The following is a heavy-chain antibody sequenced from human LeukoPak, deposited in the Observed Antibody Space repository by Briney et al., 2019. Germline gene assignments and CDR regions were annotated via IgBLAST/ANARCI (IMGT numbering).Heavy chain of an antibody. J-gene: IGHJ4*02. CDR1: GYTFTSYY. D-gene: IGHD6-19*01. CDR3: ATDSSGIEYYFDY. V-gene: IGHV1-46*01. Sequence: GASVKVSCKASGYTFTSYYMHWVRQAPGQGLEWMGIISPSGGSTSYAQKFQGRVTMTRDTSTSTVYMELSSLRSEDTAVYYCATDSSGIEYYFDYWGQGTLVTVSS. CDR2: ISPSGGST.